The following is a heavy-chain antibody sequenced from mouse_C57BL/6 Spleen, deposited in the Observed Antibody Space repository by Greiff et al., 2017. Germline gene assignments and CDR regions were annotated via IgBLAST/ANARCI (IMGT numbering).Heavy chain of an antibody. V-gene: IGHV1-5*01. J-gene: IGHJ4*01. CDR1: GYTFTSYW. CDR3: TRRGITTVVVPSYAMDY. CDR2: IYPGNSDT. Sequence: VQLQQSGTVLARPGASVKMSCKTSGYTFTSYWMHWVKQRPGQGLEWIGAIYPGNSDTSYNQKFKGKAKLTAVTSASTAYMELSSLTNEDSAVYYCTRRGITTVVVPSYAMDYWGQGTSVTVSS. D-gene: IGHD1-1*01.